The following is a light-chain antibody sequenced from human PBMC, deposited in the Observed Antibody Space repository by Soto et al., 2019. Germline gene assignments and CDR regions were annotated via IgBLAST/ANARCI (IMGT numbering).Light chain of an antibody. CDR2: EVS. Sequence: QSALTQPASVSGSPGQSITISCTGTRSDVGGYNYVSWYQQPPGKAPKLMIYEVSYRPSGVSNRFSGSKSGNTASLTISGLQAEDEANYYCSSYTSSSIPGVFGGGTKLTVL. V-gene: IGLV2-14*01. CDR1: RSDVGGYNY. CDR3: SSYTSSSIPGV. J-gene: IGLJ2*01.